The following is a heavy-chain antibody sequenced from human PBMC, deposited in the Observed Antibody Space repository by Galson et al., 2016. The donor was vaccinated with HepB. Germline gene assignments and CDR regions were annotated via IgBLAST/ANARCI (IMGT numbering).Heavy chain of an antibody. V-gene: IGHV3-30*18. D-gene: IGHD3-16*01. CDR2: ISYDGSNE. CDR3: AKGGVGGILDY. CDR1: GFTFSNFG. J-gene: IGHJ4*02. Sequence: SLRLSCAASGFTFSNFGMHWVRQAPGKGLEWVAVISYDGSNEYYADSVKGRFTISRDNSKNTLYLQVNSLRAEDTAVYYCAKGGVGGILDYWGQGTLVTVSS.